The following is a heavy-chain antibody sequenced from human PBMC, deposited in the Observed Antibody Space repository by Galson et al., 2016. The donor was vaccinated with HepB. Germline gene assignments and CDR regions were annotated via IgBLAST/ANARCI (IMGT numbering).Heavy chain of an antibody. CDR2: VYTSGIS. CDR3: ARSYDIFRPMDV. J-gene: IGHJ6*04. CDR1: GDSMTSGTYY. V-gene: IGHV4-61*02. D-gene: IGHD3-9*01. Sequence: TLSLTCTVSGDSMTSGTYYWNWVRQSAGSGLEWIGRVYTSGISNYNPSFESRVTIDLDTSKNQFFLNVKSVTASDTAVYYCARSYDIFRPMDVWGEGTTVIVSS.